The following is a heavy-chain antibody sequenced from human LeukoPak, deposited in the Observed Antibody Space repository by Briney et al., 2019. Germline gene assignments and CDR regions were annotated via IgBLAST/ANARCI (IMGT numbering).Heavy chain of an antibody. D-gene: IGHD4-17*01. CDR1: GFTFDDYA. Sequence: GGSLRLSCAASGFTFDDYAMHWVRQAPGKGLEWVSGISRNSGRIGYADSVKGRFTISRDNAKNSLYLQMNSLRAEDTALYYCAKDIGTTVTTSGAFDIWGQGTMVTVSS. CDR3: AKDIGTTVTTSGAFDI. CDR2: ISRNSGRI. J-gene: IGHJ3*02. V-gene: IGHV3-9*01.